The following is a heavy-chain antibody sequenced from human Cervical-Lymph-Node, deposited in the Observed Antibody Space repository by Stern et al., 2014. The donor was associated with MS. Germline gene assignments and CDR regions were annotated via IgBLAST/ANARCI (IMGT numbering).Heavy chain of an antibody. CDR2: ILSDGSNS. J-gene: IGHJ3*02. V-gene: IGHV3-33*01. D-gene: IGHD2-2*01. CDR3: AREAPVEPAATDAFDI. Sequence: VQLVESGGGVVQPGRSLRLSCAASGFTFSTYGMHWVRQAPGKGLEWVAVILSDGSNSLDADSVKGRFPISRDNSKNTLYLQMNTLRTEDTAVYYCAREAPVEPAATDAFDIWGRGTMVAVSS. CDR1: GFTFSTYG.